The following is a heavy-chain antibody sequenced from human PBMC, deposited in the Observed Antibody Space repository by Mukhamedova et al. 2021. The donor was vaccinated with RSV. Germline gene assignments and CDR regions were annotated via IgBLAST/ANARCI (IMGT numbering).Heavy chain of an antibody. V-gene: IGHV3-23*01. Sequence: GLEWVSTISGGGGGTYYADSVKGRFTISRDNSKHTLFLQMNSLRGEDTAVYYCAKRTGTGGDFPWGRGTLVTVSS. D-gene: IGHD2-21*02. CDR3: AKRTGTGGDFP. J-gene: IGHJ5*02. CDR2: ISGGGGGT.